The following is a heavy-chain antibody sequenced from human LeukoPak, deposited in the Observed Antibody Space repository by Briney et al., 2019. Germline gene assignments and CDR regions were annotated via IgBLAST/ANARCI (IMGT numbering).Heavy chain of an antibody. D-gene: IGHD6-13*01. V-gene: IGHV4-59*01. CDR2: IYYSGST. Sequence: PSETLSLTCTVSGGSISSYYWSCIRQPPGKGLEWIGYIYYSGSTNYNPSLKSRVTISVDTSKNQFSLKLSSVTAADTAVYYCARDLAAAGTRWFDPWGQGTLVTVSS. CDR3: ARDLAAAGTRWFDP. CDR1: GGSISSYY. J-gene: IGHJ5*02.